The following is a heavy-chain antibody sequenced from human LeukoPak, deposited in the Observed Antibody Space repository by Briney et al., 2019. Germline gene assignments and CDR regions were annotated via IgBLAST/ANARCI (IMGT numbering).Heavy chain of an antibody. V-gene: IGHV3-48*04. CDR3: ARVSGSYGDSAF. D-gene: IGHD1-26*01. Sequence: GGSLRLSCAASGFTFSSFSMNWVRQAPGKGLEWISYISSSSSSTYYADSVKGRFTISRDSAKNSLYLQMNSLRAEDTAVYYCARVSGSYGDSAFWGQGTLVSVSS. CDR1: GFTFSSFS. CDR2: ISSSSSST. J-gene: IGHJ4*02.